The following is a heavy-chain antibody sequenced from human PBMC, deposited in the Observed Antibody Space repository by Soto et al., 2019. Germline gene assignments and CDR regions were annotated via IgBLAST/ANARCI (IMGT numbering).Heavy chain of an antibody. CDR1: GFTVSSNY. V-gene: IGHV3-66*01. J-gene: IGHJ6*03. CDR2: IYSGGST. Sequence: GGSLRLSCAASGFTVSSNYMSWVRQAPGKGLEWVSVIYSGGSTYYADSVKGRFTISRDNSKNTLYLQMNSLRAEDTAVYYCAHYFYFYYYLDVWGQGTTVTVSS. CDR3: AHYFYFYYYLDV.